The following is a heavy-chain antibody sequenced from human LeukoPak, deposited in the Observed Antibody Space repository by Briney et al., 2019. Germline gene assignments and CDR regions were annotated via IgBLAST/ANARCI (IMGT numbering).Heavy chain of an antibody. CDR3: ARGATGTTRWFDP. J-gene: IGHJ5*02. CDR1: GFTFNTYS. Sequence: GGSLRLSCAASGFTFNTYSMSWVRQAPGKGLEWVSIISRTSDSIFYADSVKGRFTISRDNAKNSLYLQMNSLGAEDTAAYYCARGATGTTRWFDPWGQGTLVTVSS. D-gene: IGHD1-7*01. CDR2: ISRTSDSI. V-gene: IGHV3-21*01.